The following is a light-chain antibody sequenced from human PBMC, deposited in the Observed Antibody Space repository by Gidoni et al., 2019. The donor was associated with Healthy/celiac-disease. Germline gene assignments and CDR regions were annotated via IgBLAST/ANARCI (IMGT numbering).Light chain of an antibody. CDR2: TYN. J-gene: IGLJ1*01. CDR1: SANIGSNY. CDR3: AAWDDSLSGPGV. Sequence: QSVLTQPPSASGTPGQRVTISCSGSSANIGSNYVYCYQLLPGTAANLLIYTYNQRPSGVPDRFSGSKSGTSASLAISGLRSEDEADYYCAAWDDSLSGPGVFGTGTKVTVL. V-gene: IGLV1-47*01.